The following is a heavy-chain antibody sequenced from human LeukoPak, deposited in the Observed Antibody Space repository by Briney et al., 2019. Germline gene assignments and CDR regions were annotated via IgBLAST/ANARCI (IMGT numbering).Heavy chain of an antibody. CDR1: GGSVSSGSYY. CDR3: ARDRVVAATLYYYGMDV. Sequence: SETLSLTCTVSGGSVSSGSYYWSWIRQPPGKGLEWIGYIYYSGSTNYNPSLKSRVTISVDTSKNQFSLKLSSVTAADTAVYYCARDRVVAATLYYYGMDVWGQGTTVTVPS. CDR2: IYYSGST. J-gene: IGHJ6*02. V-gene: IGHV4-61*01. D-gene: IGHD2-15*01.